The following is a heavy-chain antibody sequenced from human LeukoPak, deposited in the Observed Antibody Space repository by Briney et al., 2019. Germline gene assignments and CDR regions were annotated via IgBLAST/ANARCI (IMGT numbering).Heavy chain of an antibody. CDR2: IYYSGST. Sequence: PSETLSLTCTVSGGSISSYYWSWIRQPPGKGLEWIGYIYYSGSTNYNPSLKSRVTISVDTSKNQLSLKLSSVTAADTAVYYCARLLWFGEIFFDYWGQGTLVTVSS. J-gene: IGHJ4*02. V-gene: IGHV4-59*01. CDR1: GGSISSYY. CDR3: ARLLWFGEIFFDY. D-gene: IGHD3-10*01.